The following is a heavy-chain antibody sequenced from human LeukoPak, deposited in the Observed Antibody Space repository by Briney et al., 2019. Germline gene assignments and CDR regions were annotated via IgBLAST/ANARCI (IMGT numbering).Heavy chain of an antibody. CDR1: GGSISSSSYY. V-gene: IGHV4-39*01. Sequence: PSETLSLTCTVSGGSISSSSYYWGWIRQPPGKGLEWIGSIYYSGSTYYTPSVKSRFTISVDTSKNQFSLKLSCVTAADTAVYYCARHTGSSGYYYCDSYYYMDVWGKGTTVTISS. CDR3: ARHTGSSGYYYCDSYYYMDV. D-gene: IGHD3-22*01. J-gene: IGHJ6*03. CDR2: IYYSGST.